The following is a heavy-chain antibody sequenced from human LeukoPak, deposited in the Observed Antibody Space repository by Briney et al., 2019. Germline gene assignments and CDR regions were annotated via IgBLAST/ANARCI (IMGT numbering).Heavy chain of an antibody. CDR3: ARDALGGSGWYYFDY. J-gene: IGHJ4*02. CDR1: GFTLSAYG. CDR2: VWNDGSNK. Sequence: GGSLRLSCAASGFTLSAYGMHWVPQAPGKGLEGVAVVWNDGSNKYYADSVKGRFTISRDNSKSTLYLESNSLGAEDTAVYYCARDALGGSGWYYFDYWGQGTRVTVSS. V-gene: IGHV3-33*01. D-gene: IGHD6-19*01.